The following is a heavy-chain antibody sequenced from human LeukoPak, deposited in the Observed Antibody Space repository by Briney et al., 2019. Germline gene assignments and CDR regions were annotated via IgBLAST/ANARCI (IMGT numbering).Heavy chain of an antibody. J-gene: IGHJ6*02. V-gene: IGHV3-53*01. CDR2: IYSGGST. D-gene: IGHD2/OR15-2a*01. CDR1: GFTVSSNY. CDR3: ARELRSHYYYYGMDV. Sequence: GGSLRLSCAASGFTVSSNYMSWVRQAPGKGLEWVSVIYSGGSTYYADSVKGRFTISRDNSKNTLYLQMNSQRAEDTAVYYCARELRSHYYYYGMDVWGQGTTVTVSS.